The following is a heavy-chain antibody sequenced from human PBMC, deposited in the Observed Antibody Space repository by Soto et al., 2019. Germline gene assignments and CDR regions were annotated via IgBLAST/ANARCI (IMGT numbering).Heavy chain of an antibody. D-gene: IGHD5-12*01. CDR1: GGSISSGDYY. Sequence: SETLSLTCTVSGGSISSGDYYWSWIRQPPGKGLEWIGYIYYSGSTYYNPSLKSRVTISVDTSKNQFSLKLSSVTAADTAVYYCARGWNIVATNWFDPWGKGTLGTV. CDR3: ARGWNIVATNWFDP. V-gene: IGHV4-30-4*01. J-gene: IGHJ5*02. CDR2: IYYSGST.